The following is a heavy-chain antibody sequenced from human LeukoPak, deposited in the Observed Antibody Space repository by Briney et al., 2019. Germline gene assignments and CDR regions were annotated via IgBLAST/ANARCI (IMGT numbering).Heavy chain of an antibody. V-gene: IGHV6-1*01. CDR3: GRSLRGAYLGALDY. Sequence: SQTLSLTCAISGDSVSNYSAAWEWIRQSPSRGLEWLGRTYYRSRWYTDYAPSVRSRVTISADTSKNQFSLQLNSVSPGDTAMYYCGRSLRGAYLGALDYWGQGTLLTASS. D-gene: IGHD7-27*01. CDR2: TYYRSRWYT. CDR1: GDSVSNYSAA. J-gene: IGHJ4*02.